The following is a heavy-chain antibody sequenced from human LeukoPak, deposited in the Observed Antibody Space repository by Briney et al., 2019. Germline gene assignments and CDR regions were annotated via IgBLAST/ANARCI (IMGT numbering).Heavy chain of an antibody. CDR3: AKDYRRYYYGMDV. V-gene: IGHV3-30*18. Sequence: GGSLRLSCAASRFTFSSYGMHWVRQAPGKGLEWVAVISYDGSNKYYADSVKGRFTISRDNSKNTLYLQMNSLRAEDTAVYYCAKDYRRYYYGMDVWGQGTTVTVSS. CDR2: ISYDGSNK. D-gene: IGHD4-11*01. CDR1: RFTFSSYG. J-gene: IGHJ6*02.